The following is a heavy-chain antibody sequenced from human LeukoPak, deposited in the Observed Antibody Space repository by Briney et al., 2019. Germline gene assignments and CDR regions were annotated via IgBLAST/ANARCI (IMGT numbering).Heavy chain of an antibody. D-gene: IGHD3-22*01. CDR3: ARDHRHYYDSSGYLPTLGY. J-gene: IGHJ4*02. V-gene: IGHV1-69*05. CDR2: IIPIFGTA. CDR1: GGTFSSYA. Sequence: ASVKVSCKASGGTFSSYAISWVRQAPGQGLEWMGRIIPIFGTANYAQKFQGRVTITTAESTSTAYMELSSLRSEDTAVYYCARDHRHYYDSSGYLPTLGYWGQGTLVTVSS.